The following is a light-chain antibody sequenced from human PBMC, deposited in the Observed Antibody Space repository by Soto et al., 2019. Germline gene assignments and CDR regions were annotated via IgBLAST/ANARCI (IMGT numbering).Light chain of an antibody. Sequence: EIVLTQSPGTLSLSPGERATLSCRASQSVSSSSLAWYQHKPGQAPRLLIYGASSRATGIPDRFSGSGSGTDFPLTISRLEPEDFALYYCQQYGSSFTFGPGTKVDI. CDR1: QSVSSSS. CDR2: GAS. CDR3: QQYGSSFT. J-gene: IGKJ3*01. V-gene: IGKV3-20*01.